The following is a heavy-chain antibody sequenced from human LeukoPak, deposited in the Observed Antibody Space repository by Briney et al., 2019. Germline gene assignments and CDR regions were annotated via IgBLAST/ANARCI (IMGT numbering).Heavy chain of an antibody. D-gene: IGHD3-3*01. CDR1: GFTFSSYV. Sequence: GGSLRLSCAASGFTFSSYVMSWVRQAPGKGLEWVSSISSSSSYIYYADSVKGRFTISRDNAKNSLYLQMNSLRAEDTAVYYCARDRSAYDFWSGYYPPYYFDYWGQGTLVTVSS. CDR3: ARDRSAYDFWSGYYPPYYFDY. J-gene: IGHJ4*02. CDR2: ISSSSSYI. V-gene: IGHV3-21*01.